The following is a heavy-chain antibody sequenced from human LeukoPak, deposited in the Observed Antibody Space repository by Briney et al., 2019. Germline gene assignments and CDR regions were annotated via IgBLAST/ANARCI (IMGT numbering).Heavy chain of an antibody. CDR2: IKTDGSET. CDR1: GFMFSNYW. Sequence: GGSLRLSCDASGFMFSNYWLHWVRQGPGKGLEWVSRIKTDGSETSYADSVKGRFTISRDNAKNTLYLQMDSLRDDDTAVYFCARDMGPFGGSPGADWGQGTLVIVSS. J-gene: IGHJ4*02. V-gene: IGHV3-74*01. CDR3: ARDMGPFGGSPGAD. D-gene: IGHD2-15*01.